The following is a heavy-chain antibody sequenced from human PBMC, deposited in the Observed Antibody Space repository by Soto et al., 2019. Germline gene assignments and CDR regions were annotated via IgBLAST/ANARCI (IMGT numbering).Heavy chain of an antibody. J-gene: IGHJ6*02. CDR2: IYYSGST. D-gene: IGHD3-22*01. V-gene: IGHV4-59*08. Sequence: PSETLSLTCAVYGGSFSGYYWSWIRQPPGKGLEWIGYIYYSGSTNYNPSLKSRVTISVDTSKNQFSLKLNSVTAADTAVYYCCGGSGYYPYYYYGIDVWGQGTTVTVSS. CDR1: GGSFSGYY. CDR3: CGGSGYYPYYYYGIDV.